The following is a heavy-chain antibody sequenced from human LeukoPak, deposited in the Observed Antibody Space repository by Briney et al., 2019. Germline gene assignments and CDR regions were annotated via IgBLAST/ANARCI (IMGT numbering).Heavy chain of an antibody. CDR2: INHSGST. V-gene: IGHV4-34*01. D-gene: IGHD3-10*01. Sequence: SETLSLTCAVYGGSFSGYYWSWIRQPPGKGLEWIGEINHSGSTNCNPSLKSRVTISVDTSKNQFSLKLSSVTAADTAVYYCARGRHYGSGSYYNYWGQGTLVTVSS. CDR1: GGSFSGYY. CDR3: ARGRHYGSGSYYNY. J-gene: IGHJ4*02.